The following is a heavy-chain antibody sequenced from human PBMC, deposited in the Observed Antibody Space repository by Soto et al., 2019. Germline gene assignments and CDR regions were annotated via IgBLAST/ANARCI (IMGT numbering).Heavy chain of an antibody. CDR1: GFTFSSYG. D-gene: IGHD3-10*01. CDR3: ARDQAFGSGSPKHPSYNSSYMDA. V-gene: IGHV3-33*01. J-gene: IGHJ6*03. Sequence: QVQLVESGGGVVQPGRSLRLSCAASGFTFSSYGMHWVRQAPGKGLEWVAIIWYDGSNKYYADSVKGRFTISRDNSKKRLNLKMNGLRAKDTAVYYWARDQAFGSGSPKHPSYNSSYMDAWGKGPTSPSP. CDR2: IWYDGSNK.